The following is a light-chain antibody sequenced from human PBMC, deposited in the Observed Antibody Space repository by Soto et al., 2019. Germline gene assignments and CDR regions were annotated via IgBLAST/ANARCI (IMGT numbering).Light chain of an antibody. Sequence: QSALTQPPSASGSPGQSVTISCTGTSSDVGGYNFVSWYQQHPGKAPKLMIYDVNKRPSGVPDRFSGSKSANTASLIVSGLQAEDEADYYCSSHAGDNNPFVFGTGTKLTVL. CDR3: SSHAGDNNPFV. CDR1: SSDVGGYNF. CDR2: DVN. V-gene: IGLV2-8*01. J-gene: IGLJ1*01.